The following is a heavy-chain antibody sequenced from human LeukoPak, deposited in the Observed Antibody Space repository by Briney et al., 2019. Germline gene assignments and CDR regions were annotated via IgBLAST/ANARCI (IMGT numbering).Heavy chain of an antibody. CDR2: INAGNGNT. D-gene: IGHD3-22*01. CDR1: GYTFTSYA. V-gene: IGHV1-3*01. J-gene: IGHJ4*02. Sequence: ASVKVSCKASGYTFTSYAMHWVRQAPGQRLEWMGWINAGNGNTKYSQKFQGRVTITRDTSASTAYMELSSLRSEDTAVYYCASYYYDSSGYYYAEPYFDYWGQGTLVTVSS. CDR3: ASYYYDSSGYYYAEPYFDY.